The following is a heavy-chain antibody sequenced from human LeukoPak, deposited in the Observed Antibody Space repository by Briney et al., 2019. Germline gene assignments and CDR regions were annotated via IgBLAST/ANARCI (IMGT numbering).Heavy chain of an antibody. D-gene: IGHD3-9*01. CDR3: AKDPRDISTGNYDEFDI. V-gene: IGHV1-46*01. Sequence: ASVKVSCKASGYTFSNYCMHWVRQAPGQGLEWLGIINPSLHIPIYAQTFQGRVTMTTDMSTSTFYMELSNLVSEDTAVYYCAKDPRDISTGNYDEFDIWGQGTMVTVSS. CDR2: INPSLHIP. CDR1: GYTFSNYC. J-gene: IGHJ3*02.